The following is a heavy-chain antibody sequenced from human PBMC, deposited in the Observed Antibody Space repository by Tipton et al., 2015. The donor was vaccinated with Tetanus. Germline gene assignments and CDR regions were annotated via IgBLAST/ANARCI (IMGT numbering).Heavy chain of an antibody. J-gene: IGHJ3*01. CDR1: GFTFSTFW. Sequence: SLRLSCAASGFTFSTFWMSWVRQAPGKGLEWVANIKEDGSQKYYVDPVKGRFTISRDSAKNSLFLEMNSLRAEDTAVYYCATTSKTTPTNSRGPEGFDFWGRGTMVTVSS. CDR2: IKEDGSQK. V-gene: IGHV3-7*01. D-gene: IGHD4-17*01. CDR3: ATTSKTTPTNSRGPEGFDF.